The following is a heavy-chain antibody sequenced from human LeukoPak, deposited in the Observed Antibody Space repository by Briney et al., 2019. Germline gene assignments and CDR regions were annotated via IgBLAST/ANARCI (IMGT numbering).Heavy chain of an antibody. Sequence: GGSLRLSCAASGFTFSSYSMNWVRQAPGKGLGLVSSISSSSSYIYYADSVKGRFTISRDNAKNSLYLQMNSLRAEDTAVYYCARDHNGSGSHYWGQGTLVTVSS. V-gene: IGHV3-21*01. J-gene: IGHJ4*02. CDR2: ISSSSSYI. D-gene: IGHD3-10*01. CDR3: ARDHNGSGSHY. CDR1: GFTFSSYS.